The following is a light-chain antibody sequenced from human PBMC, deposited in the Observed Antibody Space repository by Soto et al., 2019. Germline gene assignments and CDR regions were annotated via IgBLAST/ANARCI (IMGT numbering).Light chain of an antibody. CDR1: QSISTY. CDR2: AAS. J-gene: IGKJ2*01. CDR3: QHSYTTPRT. V-gene: IGKV1-39*01. Sequence: DIQMTQSPSSLSASVGDRVTITCRASQSISTYLNWYLQKPGKAPVLLIYAASRLQSGVPSRFNGSGSGTDFTLTINSLQPKDFATYYCQHSYTTPRTFGQGTKLEIK.